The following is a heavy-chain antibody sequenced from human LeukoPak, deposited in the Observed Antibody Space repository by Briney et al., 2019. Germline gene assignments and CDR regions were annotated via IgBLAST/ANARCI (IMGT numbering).Heavy chain of an antibody. V-gene: IGHV3-23*01. CDR2: ISGSGGST. Sequence: PGGSLRLSCAASGFTVSSNYMSWVRQAPGKGLEWVSAISGSGGSTCYADSVKGRFTISRDNSKNTLYLQMNSLRAEDTAVYYCAKDSIVVVVAAMWGGLDYWGQGTLVTVSS. CDR3: AKDSIVVVVAAMWGGLDY. D-gene: IGHD2-15*01. J-gene: IGHJ4*02. CDR1: GFTVSSNY.